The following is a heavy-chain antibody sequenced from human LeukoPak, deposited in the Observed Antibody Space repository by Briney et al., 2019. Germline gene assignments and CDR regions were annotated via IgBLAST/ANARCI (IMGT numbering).Heavy chain of an antibody. V-gene: IGHV3-30-3*01. Sequence: GGSLRLSCAASGFTFGSYAMHWVRQAPGKGLEWVAVISYDGSNKYYADSVKGRFTISRDNSKNTLYLQMNSLRAEDTAVYYCARDRDCSSTSCSILLPHWFDPWGQGTLVTVSS. CDR3: ARDRDCSSTSCSILLPHWFDP. J-gene: IGHJ5*02. D-gene: IGHD2-2*01. CDR1: GFTFGSYA. CDR2: ISYDGSNK.